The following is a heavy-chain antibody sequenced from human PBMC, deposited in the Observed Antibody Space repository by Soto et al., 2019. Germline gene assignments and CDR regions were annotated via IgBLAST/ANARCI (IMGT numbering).Heavy chain of an antibody. V-gene: IGHV4-39*01. CDR1: DGSISSSSYY. Sequence: QLQLQESGPGLVKPSETLSLTCTVSDGSISSSSYYWGWVRQPPGKGLEWIGSSYYRGSTYYNPSLKSRVTVSGDTSKNQFSLKLSSVTAAHTAVYYCSTTVTTILYFDYWGQGILVTVSS. CDR3: STTVTTILYFDY. D-gene: IGHD4-17*01. J-gene: IGHJ4*02. CDR2: SYYRGST.